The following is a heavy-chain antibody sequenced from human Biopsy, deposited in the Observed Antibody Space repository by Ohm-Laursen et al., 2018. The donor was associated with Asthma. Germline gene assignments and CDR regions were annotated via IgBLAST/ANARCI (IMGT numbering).Heavy chain of an antibody. CDR1: GLSLSKTGMR. V-gene: IGHV2-70*04. J-gene: IGHJ4*02. CDR3: AREQQLGNFDY. D-gene: IGHD6-13*01. Sequence: TQTLTLTCTLSGLSLSKTGMRVSWIRQPPGKALEWLARIDWDDDKFYSASLKTRLTISKDTSKNQVVLTMTTMDPVDTATYYCAREQQLGNFDYWGQGALVTVSS. CDR2: IDWDDDK.